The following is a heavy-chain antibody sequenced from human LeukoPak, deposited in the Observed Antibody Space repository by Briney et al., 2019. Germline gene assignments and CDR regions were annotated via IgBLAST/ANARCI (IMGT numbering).Heavy chain of an antibody. Sequence: ASVKVSCKASGGTFSSYAMSWVRQAPGKGLEWVSAISFSGTNTYYADSVKGRFTISRDNSKNTLYLQMNSLRAEDTAVYFCAKEVKAGTNWFDPWGQGILVTVSS. J-gene: IGHJ5*02. CDR1: GGTFSSYA. CDR3: AKEVKAGTNWFDP. V-gene: IGHV3-23*01. D-gene: IGHD6-13*01. CDR2: ISFSGTNT.